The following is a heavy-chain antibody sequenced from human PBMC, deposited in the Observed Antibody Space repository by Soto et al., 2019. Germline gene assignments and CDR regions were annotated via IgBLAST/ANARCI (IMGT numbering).Heavy chain of an antibody. CDR2: IYYSRSD. Sequence: PSETLSLTCTVSGDSINSADCYWSWLRQPPGKGLEWIGYIYYSRSDYYNPSLGRRATITIDTSRNQFSLNLMSVTAADTAVYYCARVVQFYDSSGYSFYYFDYWGQGALVTVSS. V-gene: IGHV4-30-4*01. CDR3: ARVVQFYDSSGYSFYYFDY. J-gene: IGHJ4*02. CDR1: GDSINSADCY. D-gene: IGHD3-22*01.